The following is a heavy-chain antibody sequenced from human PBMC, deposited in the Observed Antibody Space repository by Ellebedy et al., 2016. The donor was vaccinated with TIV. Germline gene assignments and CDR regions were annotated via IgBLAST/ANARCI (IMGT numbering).Heavy chain of an antibody. J-gene: IGHJ6*02. CDR3: AREGHGSGMDV. V-gene: IGHV4-61*01. Sequence: SETLSLTXTVSGGSVSSGSYYWSWIRQPPGKGLEWIGYIYYSGSTNYNPSLKSRVTISVDTSKNQFSLKLSSVTAADTVVYYCAREGHGSGMDVWGQGTTVTVSS. CDR2: IYYSGST. D-gene: IGHD1-14*01. CDR1: GGSVSSGSYY.